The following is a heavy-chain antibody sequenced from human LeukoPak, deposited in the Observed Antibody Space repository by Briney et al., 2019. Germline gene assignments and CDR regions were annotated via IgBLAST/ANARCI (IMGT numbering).Heavy chain of an antibody. J-gene: IGHJ4*02. Sequence: ASVKVSCKVSGYTLTELSMHWVRQAPGKGLEWMGGFDPEDGETIYAQKFQGRVTMTEDTSTDTAYMELSSLRFEDTAVYYCATVLGGTGIAEDWGQGTLVTVSS. D-gene: IGHD6-13*01. CDR1: GYTLTELS. V-gene: IGHV1-24*01. CDR3: ATVLGGTGIAED. CDR2: FDPEDGET.